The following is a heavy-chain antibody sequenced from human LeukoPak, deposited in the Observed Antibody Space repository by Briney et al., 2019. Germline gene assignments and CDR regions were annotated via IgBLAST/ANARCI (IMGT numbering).Heavy chain of an antibody. D-gene: IGHD3-22*01. Sequence: PGGSLRLSCVASRFTFSSYWMSWVRQAPGKGLEWVSAVSGSGGSTDYADSVKGRFTISRDNSKNTLYLQMNSLRAEDTAVYYCVASGYPTYWGQGTLVTVSS. CDR1: RFTFSSYW. CDR2: VSGSGGST. J-gene: IGHJ4*02. V-gene: IGHV3-23*01. CDR3: VASGYPTY.